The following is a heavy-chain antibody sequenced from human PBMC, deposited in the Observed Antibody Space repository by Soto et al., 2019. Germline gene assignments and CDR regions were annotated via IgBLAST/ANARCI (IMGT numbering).Heavy chain of an antibody. J-gene: IGHJ4*02. CDR2: ISAYNGNT. D-gene: IGHD3-3*01. Sequence: ASVKVSCKASGYTFTSYGISWVRQAPGQGLEWKGWISAYNGNTNYAQKLQGRVTMTTDTSTSTAYMELRSLRSDDTAVYYCARGNPSDYDFWSGYPAQLLFDYWGQGTLVTVSS. CDR3: ARGNPSDYDFWSGYPAQLLFDY. CDR1: GYTFTSYG. V-gene: IGHV1-18*01.